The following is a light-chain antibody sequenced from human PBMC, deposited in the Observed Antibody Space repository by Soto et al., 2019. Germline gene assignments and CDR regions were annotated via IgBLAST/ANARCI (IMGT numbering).Light chain of an antibody. Sequence: QSVLTQPASVSGSPGQSITISCSETTSDAGGYDVVSWYQQHPGKAPILMIFEVNQRPSGVSDRFSGSKSGNTASLTISGLQAGDEADYYCCSFAGSSTFWVFGGGTKVTVL. CDR2: EVN. V-gene: IGLV2-23*02. CDR1: TSDAGGYDV. CDR3: CSFAGSSTFWV. J-gene: IGLJ3*02.